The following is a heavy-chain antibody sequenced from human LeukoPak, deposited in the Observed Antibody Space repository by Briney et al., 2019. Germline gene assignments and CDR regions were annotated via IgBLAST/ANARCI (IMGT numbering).Heavy chain of an antibody. J-gene: IGHJ4*02. V-gene: IGHV3-23*01. CDR2: ISGSGGST. CDR1: GFTLSSYA. CDR3: AKHCSSTSCYDRDY. Sequence: GGSLRLSCAASGFTLSSYAMSWVRQAPGKGLEWVSAISGSGGSTYYADSVKGRFTISRDNSKNTLYLQMNSLRAEDTAVYYCAKHCSSTSCYDRDYWGQGTLVTVSS. D-gene: IGHD2-2*01.